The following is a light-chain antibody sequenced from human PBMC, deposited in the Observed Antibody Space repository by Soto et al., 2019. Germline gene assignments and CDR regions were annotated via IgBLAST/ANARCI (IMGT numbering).Light chain of an antibody. V-gene: IGKV3-15*01. CDR3: LQYDNWPPWT. J-gene: IGKJ1*01. Sequence: EIVMTQSPATLSVSPGEGATLSCRASQSVNSNLAWYQQKPGQAPRLLFYGASTRATGIPDRFSGSGHGTEFTLTISSLQSEDFAVYYCLQYDNWPPWTFGQGTKVEIK. CDR1: QSVNSN. CDR2: GAS.